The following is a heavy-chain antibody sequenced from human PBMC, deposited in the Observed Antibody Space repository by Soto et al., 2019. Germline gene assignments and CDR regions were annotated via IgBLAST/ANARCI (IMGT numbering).Heavy chain of an antibody. CDR3: ARQGIFGVGKGKYYGMDV. CDR2: INPNSGGT. CDR1: GYTFTGYY. D-gene: IGHD3-3*01. Sequence: QVQLVQSGAEVKKPGASVKVSCKASGYTFTGYYMHWVRQAPGQGLEWMGWINPNSGGTNYAQKFQGWGPMTRDTSISTAYMELSRLRSDDTAVYYCARQGIFGVGKGKYYGMDVWGQGTTVTVSS. J-gene: IGHJ6*02. V-gene: IGHV1-2*04.